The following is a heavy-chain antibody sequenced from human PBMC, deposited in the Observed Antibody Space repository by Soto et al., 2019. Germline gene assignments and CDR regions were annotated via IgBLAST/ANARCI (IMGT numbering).Heavy chain of an antibody. CDR3: ARDRGPSSGYYPYWFDP. J-gene: IGHJ5*02. V-gene: IGHV1-69*12. CDR2: IIPIFGTA. CDR1: GGTFSSYA. Sequence: QVQLVQSGAEVKKPGSSVKVSCKASGGTFSSYAISWVRQAPGQGLEWMGEIIPIFGTANYAQKFQGRVTITGDESTSTAYMELSSLRSEDTALYYCARDRGPSSGYYPYWFDPWGQGTLVTVSS. D-gene: IGHD3-22*01.